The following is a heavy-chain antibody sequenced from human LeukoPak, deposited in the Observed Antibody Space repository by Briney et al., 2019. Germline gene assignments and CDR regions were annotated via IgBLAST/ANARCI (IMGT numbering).Heavy chain of an antibody. CDR3: AGSGGVIASDAFDI. V-gene: IGHV3-7*01. CDR2: IKQDGSEK. J-gene: IGHJ3*02. D-gene: IGHD3-16*02. CDR1: GFTFSSYW. Sequence: GGSLRLSCAASGFTFSSYWMSWARQAPGKGLEWVANIKQDGSEKYYVDSVKGRFTISRDNAKNSLYLQMNSLRAEDTAVYYCAGSGGVIASDAFDIWGQGTMVTVPS.